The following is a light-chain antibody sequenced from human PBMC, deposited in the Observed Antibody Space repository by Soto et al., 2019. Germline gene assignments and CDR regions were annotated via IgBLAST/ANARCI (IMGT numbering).Light chain of an antibody. J-gene: IGLJ2*01. CDR2: DVT. CDR3: CLYAGIYFLV. CDR1: SNDVGRYNY. Sequence: QSALTQPRSVYGSPGQSVTISCTGTSNDVGRYNYVSWYQHHPGKAPKLMIYDVTNRPSGVPDRFSGSKSGNTASLTISGLQADDETEYYGCLYAGIYFLVFGGGTKVTVL. V-gene: IGLV2-11*01.